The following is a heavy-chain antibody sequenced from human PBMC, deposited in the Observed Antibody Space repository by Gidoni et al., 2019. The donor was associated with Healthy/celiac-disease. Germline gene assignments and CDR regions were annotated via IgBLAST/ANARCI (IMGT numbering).Heavy chain of an antibody. Sequence: QVQLQQWGAGLLKPSETLSLTCAVYGGSFSGYYWSWIRQPPGKGLEWIGEINHSGSTNYNPSLKSRVTISVDTSKNQFSLKLSSVTAADTAVYYCARSHIVDDNDYWGQGTLVTVSS. CDR3: ARSHIVDDNDY. D-gene: IGHD3-22*01. CDR1: GGSFSGYY. J-gene: IGHJ4*02. V-gene: IGHV4-34*01. CDR2: INHSGST.